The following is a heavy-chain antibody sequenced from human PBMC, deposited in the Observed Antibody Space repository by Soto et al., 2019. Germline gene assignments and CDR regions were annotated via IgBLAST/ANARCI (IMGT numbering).Heavy chain of an antibody. CDR1: GGSISSYY. V-gene: IGHV4-59*01. D-gene: IGHD5-18*01. Sequence: SETLSLTCTVSGGSISSYYWSWIRQPPGKGLEWIGYFFYTGSTNYNPSLKSRVTISVDTSKNQFSLKLSSVTAADTAVYYCARAGTAMVTLDYWGQGTLVTVSS. CDR2: FFYTGST. CDR3: ARAGTAMVTLDY. J-gene: IGHJ4*02.